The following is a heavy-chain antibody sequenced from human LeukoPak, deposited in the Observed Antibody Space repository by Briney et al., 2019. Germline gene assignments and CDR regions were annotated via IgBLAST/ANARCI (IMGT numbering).Heavy chain of an antibody. D-gene: IGHD3-22*01. J-gene: IGHJ6*03. V-gene: IGHV3-23*01. Sequence: GGSLRLSCAASGFSLSTNAMSWVRQTPGKGLEWVSAVGGGNGRTYYADSVKGRFTISRDDSKNTLYLQMNSLRAEDTAIYYCAKDKGYDSSGLLRFCMDAWGTGTTVTVSS. CDR1: GFSLSTNA. CDR3: AKDKGYDSSGLLRFCMDA. CDR2: VGGGNGRT.